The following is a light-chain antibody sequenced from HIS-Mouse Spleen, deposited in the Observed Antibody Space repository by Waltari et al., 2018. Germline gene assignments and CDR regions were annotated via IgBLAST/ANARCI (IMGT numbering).Light chain of an antibody. Sequence: EIVMTQSPATLSVSPGERATPPCRASQSVSSNLAWYQQKPGQAPRLLIYGASTRATGIPARFSGSGSGTEFTLTISSMQSEDFAVYYCQQYNNWPKTFGQGTKLEIK. J-gene: IGKJ2*01. CDR1: QSVSSN. V-gene: IGKV3-15*01. CDR3: QQYNNWPKT. CDR2: GAS.